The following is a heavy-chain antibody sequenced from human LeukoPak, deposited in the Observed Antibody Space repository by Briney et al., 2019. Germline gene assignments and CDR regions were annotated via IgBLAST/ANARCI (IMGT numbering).Heavy chain of an antibody. J-gene: IGHJ4*02. Sequence: GGSLRLSCEASEFTLSSYAMNWVRQAPGKGLEWVSIISSSGGSIYYADSVKGRFTISRDNSKNTLYLQMNSLRAEDTAVYYCAKSKLKDFFEDWGQGTLVTDSS. CDR3: AKSKLKDFFED. CDR1: EFTLSSYA. D-gene: IGHD1-26*01. CDR2: ISSSGGSI. V-gene: IGHV3-23*01.